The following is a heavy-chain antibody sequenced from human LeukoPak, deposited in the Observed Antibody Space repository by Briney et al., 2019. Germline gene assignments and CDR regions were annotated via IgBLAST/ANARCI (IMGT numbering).Heavy chain of an antibody. CDR2: IYYSGST. V-gene: IGHV4-31*03. J-gene: IGHJ4*02. CDR3: ARHRAATGDFDY. D-gene: IGHD6-13*01. CDR1: GGSISSGGYY. Sequence: SQTLSLTCTVSGGSISSGGYYWSWIRQHPGKGLEWIGYIYYSGSTYYNPSLKSRFTISVDTSKNQFSLKLSSVTAADTAVYYCARHRAATGDFDYWGQGTLVTVSS.